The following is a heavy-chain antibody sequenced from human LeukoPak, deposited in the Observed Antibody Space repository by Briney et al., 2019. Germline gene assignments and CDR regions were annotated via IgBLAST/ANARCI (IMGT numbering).Heavy chain of an antibody. CDR2: IYNDGSGT. Sequence: TGGSLRLSCAPSGFGFNNYWMHWVRQPPGKGLVWVSRIYNDGSGTSYAESVKGRFTISRDNAKNTLYLQMNGLRAEDTAVYYCARGIGYDPAWGQGTLVIVSS. D-gene: IGHD2-2*01. J-gene: IGHJ5*02. V-gene: IGHV3-74*01. CDR3: ARGIGYDPA. CDR1: GFGFNNYW.